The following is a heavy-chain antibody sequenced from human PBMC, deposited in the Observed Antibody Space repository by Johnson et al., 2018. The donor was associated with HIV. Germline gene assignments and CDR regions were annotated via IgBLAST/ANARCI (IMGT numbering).Heavy chain of an antibody. V-gene: IGHV3-30*04. CDR3: AAYYDFWSGSYTSGFDI. D-gene: IGHD3-3*01. CDR1: GFTFSSYA. Sequence: QMQLVESGGGVVQPGRSLRLSCAASGFTFSSYAMHWVRQAPGKGLEWVAVISYDGSNQYYADSVKGRFTISRDNSTNTVFLQMNSLRPEDTAMYYCAAYYDFWSGSYTSGFDIWGQGTMVTVSS. J-gene: IGHJ3*02. CDR2: ISYDGSNQ.